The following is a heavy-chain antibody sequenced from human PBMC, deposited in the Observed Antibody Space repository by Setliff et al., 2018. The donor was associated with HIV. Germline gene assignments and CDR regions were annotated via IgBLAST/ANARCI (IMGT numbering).Heavy chain of an antibody. CDR2: VYLSGSI. D-gene: IGHD4-17*01. V-gene: IGHV4-59*01. J-gene: IGHJ3*02. CDR3: ARDRDYGGNRDAFDI. Sequence: SETLSLTCTVSGGSISNDYWGWVRQPPGKGLEWIGFVYLSGSITYNPSLKSRVTISIDRSKNEFSLKLSSVTAADTALYYCARDRDYGGNRDAFDIWGQGIMVTV. CDR1: GGSISNDY.